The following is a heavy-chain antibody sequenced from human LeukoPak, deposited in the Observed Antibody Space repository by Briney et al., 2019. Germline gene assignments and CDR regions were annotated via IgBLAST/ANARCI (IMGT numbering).Heavy chain of an antibody. CDR1: GFTFSSYA. Sequence: GGSLRLSCAASGFTFSSYAMSWVRQAPGKGLEWVSAISGSGGSTYYAGSVKGRFTISRDNSKNTLYLQMNSLRAEDTAVYYCAKDPGPLYSSGWYADAFDIWGQGTMVTVSS. D-gene: IGHD6-19*01. V-gene: IGHV3-23*01. J-gene: IGHJ3*02. CDR3: AKDPGPLYSSGWYADAFDI. CDR2: ISGSGGST.